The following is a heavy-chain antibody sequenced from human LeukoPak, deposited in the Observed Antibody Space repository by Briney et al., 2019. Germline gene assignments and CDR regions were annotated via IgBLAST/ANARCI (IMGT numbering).Heavy chain of an antibody. D-gene: IGHD6-19*01. CDR2: IIPILGIA. J-gene: IGHJ4*02. Sequence: SVKVSCKASGGTFSSYAISWVRQAPGQGLEWMGRIIPILGIANYAQKLQGRVTITADKSTSTAYMELSSLRSEDTAVYYCARDRGALYSSGWYYFDYWGQGTLVTVSS. CDR3: ARDRGALYSSGWYYFDY. V-gene: IGHV1-69*04. CDR1: GGTFSSYA.